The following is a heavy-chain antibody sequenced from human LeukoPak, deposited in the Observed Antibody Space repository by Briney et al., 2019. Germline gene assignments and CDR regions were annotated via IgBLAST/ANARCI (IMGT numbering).Heavy chain of an antibody. CDR1: GFIFSNYG. V-gene: IGHV3-30*02. Sequence: GGSLRLSCAASGFIFSNYGMHWVRQAPGKGLEWVAFVRYDESTKFYADSVKGRFTISRDNSKTTLYLQMNSLRAEDTAVYYCARPSLRYFDWPDSYFDYWGQGTLVTVSS. CDR3: ARPSLRYFDWPDSYFDY. D-gene: IGHD3-9*01. CDR2: VRYDESTK. J-gene: IGHJ4*02.